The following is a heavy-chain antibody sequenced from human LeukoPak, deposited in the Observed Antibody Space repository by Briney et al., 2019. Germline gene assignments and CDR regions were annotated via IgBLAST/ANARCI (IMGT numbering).Heavy chain of an antibody. J-gene: IGHJ4*02. Sequence: PGGSLRLSCAASGFTFSSYWMSWARQAPGKGLEWVANIKQDGSEKYYVDSVKGRFTISRDNAKNSLYLQMNSLRAEDTAVYYCARGYYYGSSGYYIWYLDYWGQGTLVTVSS. CDR2: IKQDGSEK. D-gene: IGHD3-22*01. CDR3: ARGYYYGSSGYYIWYLDY. V-gene: IGHV3-7*01. CDR1: GFTFSSYW.